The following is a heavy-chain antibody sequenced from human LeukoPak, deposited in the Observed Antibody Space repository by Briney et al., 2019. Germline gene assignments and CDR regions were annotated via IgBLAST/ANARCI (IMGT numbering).Heavy chain of an antibody. CDR2: ISGSGGST. J-gene: IGHJ5*02. CDR1: GFTFSSYG. D-gene: IGHD1-26*01. Sequence: GGSLRLSCAASGFTFSSYGMSWVRQAPGKGLEWVSAISGSGGSTYYADSVKGRFTISRDNAKNSLYLQMNSLRAEDTAVYYCARVYNSGSYSPDWFDPWGQGTLVTVSS. V-gene: IGHV3-23*01. CDR3: ARVYNSGSYSPDWFDP.